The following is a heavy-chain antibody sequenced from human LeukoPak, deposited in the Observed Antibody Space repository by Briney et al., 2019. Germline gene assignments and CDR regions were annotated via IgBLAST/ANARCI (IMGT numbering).Heavy chain of an antibody. CDR3: ARDQGRYSHGLYYFDS. V-gene: IGHV3-30*04. D-gene: IGHD5-18*01. CDR1: GFTVRNYA. Sequence: GGSLRLSCTASGFTVRNYALHWVRQTPPGGLEWVAVVSLDGNPSDSYYADSVRGRFTISRDNSRSTLYLHMSSLRPEDTATYFCARDQGRYSHGLYYFDSWGQGTLVTVSS. CDR2: VSLDGNPSDS. J-gene: IGHJ4*02.